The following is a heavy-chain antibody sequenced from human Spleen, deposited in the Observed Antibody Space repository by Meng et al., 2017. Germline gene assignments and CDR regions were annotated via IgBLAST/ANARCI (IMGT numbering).Heavy chain of an antibody. Sequence: QFLVVQSGAGVKMPGASVKVSCKPSGYTFRMYGISWVRQAPGQGLEWMGWIATHNGDTKYAQRLQGRVTMTTDITTNTVFMELRSLTSDDTGVYYCAVDCSSTTCYGFDYWGQGTLVTVSS. J-gene: IGHJ4*02. D-gene: IGHD2-2*01. V-gene: IGHV1-18*01. CDR2: IATHNGDT. CDR1: GYTFRMYG. CDR3: AVDCSSTTCYGFDY.